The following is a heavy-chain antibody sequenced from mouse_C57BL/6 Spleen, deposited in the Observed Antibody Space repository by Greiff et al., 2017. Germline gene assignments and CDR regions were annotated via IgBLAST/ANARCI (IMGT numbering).Heavy chain of an antibody. D-gene: IGHD2-3*01. V-gene: IGHV1-7*01. Sequence: QVQLKESGAELAKPGASVKLSCKASGYTFTSYWMHWVKQRPGQGLEWIGYINPSRGYTKYNQKFKDKATLTADKSSSTAYMQLSRLTYEDSAVYYCARETPDGYPYAMDYWGQGTSVTVSS. CDR3: ARETPDGYPYAMDY. CDR2: INPSRGYT. J-gene: IGHJ4*01. CDR1: GYTFTSYW.